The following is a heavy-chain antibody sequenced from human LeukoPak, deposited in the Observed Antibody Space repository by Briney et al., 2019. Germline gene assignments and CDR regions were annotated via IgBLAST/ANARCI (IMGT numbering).Heavy chain of an antibody. Sequence: PGGSLRLSCAASGFTLSSYAMTWVRQAPGRGLEWVSSVDGGGGGTDYAAPVKGRFTISRDDSKNTLYLQMNSLKTEDTAVYYCTTEASSGWYYYYYGMDVWGQGTTVTVSS. CDR2: VDGGGGGT. D-gene: IGHD6-19*01. V-gene: IGHV3-23*01. CDR1: GFTLSSYA. CDR3: TTEASSGWYYYYYGMDV. J-gene: IGHJ6*02.